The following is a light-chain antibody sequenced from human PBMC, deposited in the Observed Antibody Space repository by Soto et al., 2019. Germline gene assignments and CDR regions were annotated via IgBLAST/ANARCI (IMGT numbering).Light chain of an antibody. Sequence: EIVLTQSPATLSLSPGERASLSCRASQSVARNLAWYQQKPGQAPRLLIYVASNRATGIPDRFSGSGSGTDFTLTISRLEPEDFAVYYCQQYGSSRTFGQGTKVDI. CDR3: QQYGSSRT. CDR2: VAS. CDR1: QSVARN. V-gene: IGKV3-20*01. J-gene: IGKJ1*01.